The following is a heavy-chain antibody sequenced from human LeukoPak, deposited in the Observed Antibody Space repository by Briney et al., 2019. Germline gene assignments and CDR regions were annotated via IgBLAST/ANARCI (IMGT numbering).Heavy chain of an antibody. J-gene: IGHJ4*02. Sequence: SETLSLTCTVSGGSINNYYWTWIRQPPGKGLEWIGYIYDSGNTNYNPSLKSRITISVDTSKNQFSLKLSSMTAADTAVYYCTRDPSFHSGYYDYWGQGTLVTVSS. D-gene: IGHD3-22*01. CDR2: IYDSGNT. CDR3: TRDPSFHSGYYDY. V-gene: IGHV4-59*01. CDR1: GGSINNYY.